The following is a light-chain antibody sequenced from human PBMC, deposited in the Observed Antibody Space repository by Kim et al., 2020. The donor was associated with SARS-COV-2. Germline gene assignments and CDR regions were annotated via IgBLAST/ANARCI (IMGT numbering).Light chain of an antibody. CDR1: YIGGRS. Sequence: APGKVSRISCAGDYIGGRSFHWYQLRRGQASLLVLLYDTARPSGIPERLSGSNSGDGATLTIDMVEAGDEADYYCQGWDSTSGHWVFGGGTQLTVL. V-gene: IGLV3-21*04. J-gene: IGLJ3*02. CDR3: QGWDSTSGHWV. CDR2: YDT.